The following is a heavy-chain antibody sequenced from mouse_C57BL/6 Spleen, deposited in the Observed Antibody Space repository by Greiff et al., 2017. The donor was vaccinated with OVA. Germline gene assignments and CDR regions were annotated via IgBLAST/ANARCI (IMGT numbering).Heavy chain of an antibody. D-gene: IGHD4-1*01. CDR2: INYDGSST. J-gene: IGHJ2*01. Sequence: EVQVVESEGGLVQPGSSMKLSCTASGFTFSDYYMAWVRQVPEKGLEWVAYINYDGSSTYYLDSLKSRFIISRDNAKNILYLQMSSLKSEDTATYYCARDLPLTGFDYWGQGTTLTVSS. V-gene: IGHV5-16*01. CDR1: GFTFSDYY. CDR3: ARDLPLTGFDY.